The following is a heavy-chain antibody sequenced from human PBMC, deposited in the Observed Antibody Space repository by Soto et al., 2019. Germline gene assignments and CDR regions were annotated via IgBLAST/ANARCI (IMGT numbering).Heavy chain of an antibody. CDR3: ARARRGVIHRGHNWFDP. CDR2: IYYSGST. CDR1: GGSISSYY. J-gene: IGHJ5*02. Sequence: TSETLSLTCTVSGGSISSYYWSWIRQPPGKGLEWIGYIYYSGSTYYNPSLKSRVTISVDRSKNQFSLKLSSVTAADTAVYYCARARRGVIHRGHNWFDPWGQGTLVTVSS. D-gene: IGHD3-10*01. V-gene: IGHV4-59*12.